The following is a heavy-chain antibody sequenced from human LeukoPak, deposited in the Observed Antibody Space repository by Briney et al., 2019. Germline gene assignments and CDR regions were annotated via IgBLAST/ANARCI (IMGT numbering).Heavy chain of an antibody. CDR3: ARKGCTGDCYRFDP. CDR1: GYPFTDQF. CDR2: INPNSGDT. Sequence: ASVRVSCKASGYPFTDQFINWVRQAPGRGLEWMGWINPNSGDTNYEQRFQGRVTMTRDTSISTAYMDLTRLASDDTAVYYCARKGCTGDCYRFDPWGQGTLVTVSS. J-gene: IGHJ5*02. D-gene: IGHD2-21*02. V-gene: IGHV1-2*02.